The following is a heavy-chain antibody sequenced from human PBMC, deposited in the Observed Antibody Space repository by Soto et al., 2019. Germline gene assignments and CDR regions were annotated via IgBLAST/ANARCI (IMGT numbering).Heavy chain of an antibody. J-gene: IGHJ5*02. Sequence: EASVKVSCKASGYTFTGYYMHWVRQAPGQGLEWMGWINPNSGGTNYAQKFQGWVTMTRDTSISTAYMELSRLRSDDTAVYYCARDNDRTEMATITGYNWFDPWGQGTLVTVSS. CDR2: INPNSGGT. V-gene: IGHV1-2*04. CDR1: GYTFTGYY. D-gene: IGHD5-12*01. CDR3: ARDNDRTEMATITGYNWFDP.